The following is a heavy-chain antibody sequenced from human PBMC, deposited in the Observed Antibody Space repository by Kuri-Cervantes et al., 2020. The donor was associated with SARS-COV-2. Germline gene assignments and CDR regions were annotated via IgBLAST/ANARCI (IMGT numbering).Heavy chain of an antibody. D-gene: IGHD4-17*01. J-gene: IGHJ4*02. CDR3: ARESYGDYVCDY. V-gene: IGHV1-24*01. CDR2: FDPEDGET. CDR1: GYTLTELS. Sequence: ASVNVSCKVSGYTLTELSMHWLRQAPGKGLEWMGGFDPEDGETIYAQKFQGRVTMTEDTSTDTAYMELSSLRSDDTAVYYLARESYGDYVCDYWGQGTLVTVSS.